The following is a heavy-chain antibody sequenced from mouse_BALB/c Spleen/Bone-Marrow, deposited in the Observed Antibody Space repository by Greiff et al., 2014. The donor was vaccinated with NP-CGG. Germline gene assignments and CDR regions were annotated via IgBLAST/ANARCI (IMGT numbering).Heavy chain of an antibody. CDR1: GFTFSSYG. J-gene: IGHJ1*01. CDR2: ISGGGSYT. D-gene: IGHD1-1*01. Sequence: EVHLVESGGGLVKPGGSLKLSCAASGFTFSSYGMSWVRQTPEKRLEWVATISGGGSYTYFADSVKGRFTISRDNAKNNLNLQMSSLRSEDSALYYCARSFGSSYWHFDVWGAGTTVTVSS. V-gene: IGHV5-9-2*01. CDR3: ARSFGSSYWHFDV.